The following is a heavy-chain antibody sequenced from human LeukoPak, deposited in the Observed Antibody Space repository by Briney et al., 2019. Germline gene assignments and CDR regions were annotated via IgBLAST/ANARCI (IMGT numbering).Heavy chain of an antibody. CDR1: GFTFSSYA. Sequence: QTGGSLRLSCAASGFTFSSYAMSWVRQAPGKGLEWVSAISGSGGSTYYADSVKGRFTISRDNSKNTLYLQMNSLRVEDTAVYYCARALSSSSSDYWGQGTLVTVSS. J-gene: IGHJ4*02. CDR2: ISGSGGST. CDR3: ARALSSSSSDY. V-gene: IGHV3-23*01. D-gene: IGHD6-6*01.